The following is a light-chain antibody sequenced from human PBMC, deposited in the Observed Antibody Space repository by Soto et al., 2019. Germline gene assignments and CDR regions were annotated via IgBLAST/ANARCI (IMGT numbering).Light chain of an antibody. V-gene: IGKV3-15*01. J-gene: IGKJ4*01. CDR2: GAS. CDR3: QQYDNWPLT. CDR1: QSVSSN. Sequence: VMTQSPLSLPVTLGQPASISCRASQSVSSNLAWYQQKPGQAPRFLIYGASTRATGIPARFSGSGSGTEFTLTISSLQSEDFAVYYCQQYDNWPLTFGGGTKVDIK.